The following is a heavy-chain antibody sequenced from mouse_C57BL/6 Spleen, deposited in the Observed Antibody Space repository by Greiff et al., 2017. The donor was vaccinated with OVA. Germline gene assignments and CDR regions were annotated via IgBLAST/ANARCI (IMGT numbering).Heavy chain of an antibody. Sequence: QVQLQQSGAELMKPGASVKLSCKATGYTFTGYWIEWVKQRPGQGLEWIGEIDPSDSYTNYNQKFKGKSTLTVDKSSSTAYMQLSSLTSEDSAVYYCARRGGGTYAMDYWGQGTSVTVSS. J-gene: IGHJ4*01. CDR3: ARRGGGTYAMDY. CDR2: IDPSDSYT. V-gene: IGHV1-69*01. CDR1: GYTFTGYW. D-gene: IGHD1-1*01.